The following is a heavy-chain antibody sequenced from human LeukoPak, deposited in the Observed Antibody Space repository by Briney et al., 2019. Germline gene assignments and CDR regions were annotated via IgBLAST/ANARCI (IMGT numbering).Heavy chain of an antibody. D-gene: IGHD2-21*02. Sequence: ASVKVSXKASGYTFTGYYMHWVRQAPGQGLEWMGRINPNSGGTNYAQKFQGRVTMTRDTSISTAYMELSRLRSDDTAVYYCARVIAYCGGDCYPSPYYYYYYMDVWGKGTTVTVSS. CDR1: GYTFTGYY. V-gene: IGHV1-2*06. J-gene: IGHJ6*03. CDR3: ARVIAYCGGDCYPSPYYYYYYMDV. CDR2: INPNSGGT.